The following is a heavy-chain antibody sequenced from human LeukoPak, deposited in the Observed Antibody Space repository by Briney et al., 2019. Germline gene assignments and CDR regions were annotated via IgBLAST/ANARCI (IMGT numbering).Heavy chain of an antibody. D-gene: IGHD2-21*01. CDR1: GFTFDDYA. CDR2: ISWNSGSI. V-gene: IGHV3-9*01. Sequence: PGGSLRFSCAASGFTFDDYAMHWVRQAPGKGLEWVSGISWNSGSIGYADSVKGRFTISRDNAKNSLYLQMNSLRAEDTALYYCAKALQGGDHYFDYWGQGTLVTVSS. J-gene: IGHJ4*02. CDR3: AKALQGGDHYFDY.